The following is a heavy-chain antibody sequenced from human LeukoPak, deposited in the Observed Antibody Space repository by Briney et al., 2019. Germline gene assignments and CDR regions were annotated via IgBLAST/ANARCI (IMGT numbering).Heavy chain of an antibody. J-gene: IGHJ3*02. CDR1: GGTFRSYT. CDR2: IIPIFGTA. Sequence: SVKVSCKASGGTFRSYTISWVRQAPGQGLEWMGGIIPIFGTANYAQKFQGRVTITADESTSTAYMELSSLRSEDTAVYYCARGPEQLWLHDAFDIWGQGTMVTVSS. D-gene: IGHD5-18*01. CDR3: ARGPEQLWLHDAFDI. V-gene: IGHV1-69*01.